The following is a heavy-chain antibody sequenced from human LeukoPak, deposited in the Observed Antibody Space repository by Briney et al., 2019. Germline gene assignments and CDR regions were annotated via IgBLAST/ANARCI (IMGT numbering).Heavy chain of an antibody. CDR2: ISGYNGKT. V-gene: IGHV1-18*01. Sequence: ASVKVSCKASGYTFNTYGITWVRQAPGRGREWMGWISGYNGKTKYAQKLQDRVTMTTDTSTTTAYMELRSLTSDDTAVYYCARAGAVVDNWFDPWGQGTLVTVSS. CDR1: GYTFNTYG. D-gene: IGHD2-15*01. J-gene: IGHJ5*02. CDR3: ARAGAVVDNWFDP.